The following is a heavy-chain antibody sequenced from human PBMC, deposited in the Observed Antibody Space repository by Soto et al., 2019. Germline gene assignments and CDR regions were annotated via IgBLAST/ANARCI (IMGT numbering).Heavy chain of an antibody. J-gene: IGHJ6*02. CDR2: IYYRGGT. D-gene: IGHD2-2*01. CDR1: GGSISSGGYY. CDR3: ARGGIVVVRGGMDV. V-gene: IGHV4-31*03. Sequence: QVQLQESGPGLVKPSQTLSLTCTVSGGSISSGGYYWSWIRQHPGKGLEWIGYIYYRGGTYYNPSLNSRVTISVHTSKNQFSLKLSSVTAADTAVYYCARGGIVVVRGGMDVWGQGTTVTVSS.